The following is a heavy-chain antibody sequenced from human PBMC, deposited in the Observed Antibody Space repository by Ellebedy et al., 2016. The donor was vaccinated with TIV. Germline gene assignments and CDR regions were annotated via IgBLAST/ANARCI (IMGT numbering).Heavy chain of an antibody. CDR2: VYYSGST. Sequence: SETLSLTCTVYGDSISRSSSYWGWIRQPPGKGLEWIGSVYYSGSTDYNPSLKRRVTIFADTSKNQFSLRLSSVTAADTAVYYCARWFGELLYVRWFDPWGQGTLVTVSS. V-gene: IGHV4-39*01. J-gene: IGHJ5*02. CDR1: GDSISRSSSY. CDR3: ARWFGELLYVRWFDP. D-gene: IGHD3-10*01.